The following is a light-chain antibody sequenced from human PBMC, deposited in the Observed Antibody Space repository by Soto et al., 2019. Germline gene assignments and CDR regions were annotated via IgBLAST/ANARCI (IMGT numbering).Light chain of an antibody. J-gene: IGLJ1*01. CDR1: SSDVGAYNY. CDR3: TSYTFINTYV. CDR2: DVY. Sequence: QSVLTQPASVSGSPGQSINISCTGTSSDVGAYNYVSWYQQHPGKVPKLIIYDVYNRPSGVSTRFSGSKSGNTASLTISGLQTEDEADYYCTSYTFINTYVFGTGTKVTVL. V-gene: IGLV2-14*03.